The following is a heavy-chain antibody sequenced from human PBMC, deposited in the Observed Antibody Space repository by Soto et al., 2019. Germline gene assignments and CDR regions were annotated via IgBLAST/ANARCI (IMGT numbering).Heavy chain of an antibody. Sequence: ASVKVSCKASGYTFTGYYMHWVRQAPGQGLEWMGWINPNSGGTNYAQKFQGRVTMTRDTSISTAYMELSRLRSDDTAVYYCARGLRYYYDSSGYYLYYFDYWGQGTLVTVSS. D-gene: IGHD3-22*01. CDR2: INPNSGGT. CDR3: ARGLRYYYDSSGYYLYYFDY. V-gene: IGHV1-2*02. CDR1: GYTFTGYY. J-gene: IGHJ4*02.